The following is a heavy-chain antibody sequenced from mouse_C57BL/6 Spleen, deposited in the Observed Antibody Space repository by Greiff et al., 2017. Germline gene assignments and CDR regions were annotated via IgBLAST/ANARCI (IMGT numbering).Heavy chain of an antibody. CDR3: ASPDHGMDV. Sequence: VQLQQSGPELVKPGASVKISCKASGYTFTDYYMNWVKQSHGKSLEWIGDINPNNGGTSYNQKFKGKATLTVDKSSSTAYMEDRSLTSEDSAVYYWASPDHGMDVWGQGTSVTVSS. V-gene: IGHV1-26*01. CDR1: GYTFTDYY. J-gene: IGHJ4*01. CDR2: INPNNGGT.